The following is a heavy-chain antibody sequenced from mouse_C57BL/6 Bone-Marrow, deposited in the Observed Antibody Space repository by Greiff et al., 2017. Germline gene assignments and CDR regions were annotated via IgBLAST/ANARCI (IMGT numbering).Heavy chain of an antibody. D-gene: IGHD1-1*01. J-gene: IGHJ2*01. Sequence: VQLQQSGPELVKPGASVKISCKASGYTFTDYYMNWVKQSHGKSLEWIGDINPNNGGTSYNQKLKGKATLTVDKSSSTAYMELRSLTSEDSAVYYCARDYYGSSWYCDYWGQDTILTVSS. CDR3: ARDYYGSSWYCDY. CDR2: INPNNGGT. V-gene: IGHV1-26*01. CDR1: GYTFTDYY.